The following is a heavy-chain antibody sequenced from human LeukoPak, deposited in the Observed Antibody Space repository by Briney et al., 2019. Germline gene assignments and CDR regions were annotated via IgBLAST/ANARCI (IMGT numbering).Heavy chain of an antibody. Sequence: SETLSLTCTVSGGSISSSSYYWGWIRQPPGKGLEWIGSIYYSGSTYYNPSLKSRVTISVDTSKNQFSLKLSSVTAADTAVYYCARGGSLYAFDIWGQGTMVTVSS. V-gene: IGHV4-39*07. D-gene: IGHD1-26*01. CDR1: GGSISSSSYY. CDR3: ARGGSLYAFDI. J-gene: IGHJ3*02. CDR2: IYYSGST.